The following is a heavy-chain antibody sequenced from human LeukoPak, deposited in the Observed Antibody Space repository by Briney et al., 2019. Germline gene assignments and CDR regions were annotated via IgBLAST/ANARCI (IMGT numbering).Heavy chain of an antibody. J-gene: IGHJ5*02. CDR1: GYSFTSYW. Sequence: GESLKISCKGSGYSFTSYWIGWGRPMPGEGLEWMGIIYPGDSDTRYSPSFQGQVTISADKSISTAYLQWSSLKASDTAMYYCARQGVMEGIVVVPAAKGWFDPWGQGTLVTVSS. V-gene: IGHV5-51*01. CDR2: IYPGDSDT. D-gene: IGHD2-2*01. CDR3: ARQGVMEGIVVVPAAKGWFDP.